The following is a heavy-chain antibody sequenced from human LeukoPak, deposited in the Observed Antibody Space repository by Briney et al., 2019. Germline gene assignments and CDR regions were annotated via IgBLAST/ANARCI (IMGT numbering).Heavy chain of an antibody. J-gene: IGHJ5*02. CDR2: INHSGST. D-gene: IGHD2-2*01. CDR3: ARGAFGLGYCSSTSCYNLNWFDP. V-gene: IGHV4-34*01. Sequence: SETLSLTCAVHGGSFSGYYWSWIRQPPGKGLEWIGEINHSGSTNYNPSLKSRVTISVDTSKNQFSLKLSSVTAADTAVYYCARGAFGLGYCSSTSCYNLNWFDPWGQGTLVTVSS. CDR1: GGSFSGYY.